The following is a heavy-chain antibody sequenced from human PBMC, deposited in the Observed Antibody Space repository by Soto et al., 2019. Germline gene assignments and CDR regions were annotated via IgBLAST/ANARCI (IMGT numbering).Heavy chain of an antibody. D-gene: IGHD3-3*01. Sequence: PSETLSLTCAVYGGSFSGYYWSWIRQPPGKGLEWIGEINHSGSTNYNPSLKSRVTISVDTSKNQFSLKLSSVTAADTAVYYCARGSRFLEWLFVSEGYYYYMDVWGKGTTVTVS. V-gene: IGHV4-34*01. J-gene: IGHJ6*03. CDR3: ARGSRFLEWLFVSEGYYYYMDV. CDR2: INHSGST. CDR1: GGSFSGYY.